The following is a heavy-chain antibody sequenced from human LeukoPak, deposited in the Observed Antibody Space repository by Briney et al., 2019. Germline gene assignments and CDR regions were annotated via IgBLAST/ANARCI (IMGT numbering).Heavy chain of an antibody. J-gene: IGHJ4*02. CDR1: GGSISSGDYY. Sequence: PSQTLFLTCTVSGGSISSGDYYWSWIRQPPGKGLEWIGYIYYSGSTYYNPSLKSRVTISVDTSKNQFSLKLSSVTAADTAVYYCARASNGDYADGDEIFDYWGQGTLVTVSS. V-gene: IGHV4-30-4*01. D-gene: IGHD4-17*01. CDR3: ARASNGDYADGDEIFDY. CDR2: IYYSGST.